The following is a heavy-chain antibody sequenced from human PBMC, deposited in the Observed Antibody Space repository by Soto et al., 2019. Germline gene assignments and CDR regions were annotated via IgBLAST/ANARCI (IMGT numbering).Heavy chain of an antibody. Sequence: PSETLSLTCSVSGGTMRSDDWSWIRQPPGKRLEWIGYIYYSGSTNYNPSLKSRVTISVDTSKNQFSLKLSSVTAADTAVYYCGRGFYDSRGYSSPFDNWGQGILVTVSS. J-gene: IGHJ5*02. CDR2: IYYSGST. CDR3: GRGFYDSRGYSSPFDN. CDR1: GGTMRSDD. V-gene: IGHV4-59*01. D-gene: IGHD3-22*01.